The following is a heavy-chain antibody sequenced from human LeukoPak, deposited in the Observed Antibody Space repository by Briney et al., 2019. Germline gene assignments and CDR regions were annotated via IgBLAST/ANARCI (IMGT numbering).Heavy chain of an antibody. V-gene: IGHV4-34*01. D-gene: IGHD2-2*02. J-gene: IGHJ5*02. Sequence: SETLSLTCAVYGGSFSGYYWSWIRQPPRKGLEWIGEINHSGSTNYNPSLNSRVTISVDTSKNQFSLKLSSVTAADTAVYYCARKLPYCSSTSCYTGGWFDPWGQGTLVTVSS. CDR2: INHSGST. CDR1: GGSFSGYY. CDR3: ARKLPYCSSTSCYTGGWFDP.